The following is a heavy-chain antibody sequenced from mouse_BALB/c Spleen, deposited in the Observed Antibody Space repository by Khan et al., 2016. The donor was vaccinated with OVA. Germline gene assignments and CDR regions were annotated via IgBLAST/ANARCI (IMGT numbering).Heavy chain of an antibody. V-gene: IGHV1S22*01. CDR2: IYPGSGST. D-gene: IGHD4-1*01. CDR3: TRRGLGGAMDY. CDR1: GYTFTSYW. Sequence: LKQSGSELVRPGASVKLSCKASGYTFTSYWMHWVKQRHGQGLEWIGNIYPGSGSTNYDEKFKSKGTLTVDTSSSTAYMHLSSLTSEDSAVYYGTRRGLGGAMDYWGQGTSVTVSS. J-gene: IGHJ4*01.